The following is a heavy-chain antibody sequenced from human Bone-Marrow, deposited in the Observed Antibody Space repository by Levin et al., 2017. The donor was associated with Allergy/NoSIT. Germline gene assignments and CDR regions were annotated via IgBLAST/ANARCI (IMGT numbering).Heavy chain of an antibody. CDR1: GFMFRDSW. CDR2: ISRSGSTI. V-gene: IGHV3-11*01. CDR3: ARDLGATNWFDP. D-gene: IGHD2-15*01. J-gene: IGHJ5*02. Sequence: LSLTCAASGFMFRDSWMTWIRQAPGKGLEWIAYISRSGSTIYYAESVKGRFTISRDNARKSLYLQMHSLRVEDTALYYCARDLGATNWFDPWGQGTLVTVSS.